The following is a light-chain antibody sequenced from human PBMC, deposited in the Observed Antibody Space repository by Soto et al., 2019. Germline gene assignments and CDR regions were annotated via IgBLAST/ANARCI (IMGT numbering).Light chain of an antibody. J-gene: IGKJ4*01. Sequence: EIVLTQSPGTLSLSPGERATLSCRASQSVSSIYLAWYQQKPGQAPRLLIYGASSRPTGIPDRVSGSGSGTDFTLTISRLEHEHFPVYYCQPHGSSALNFGGGTKVDIK. CDR2: GAS. CDR1: QSVSSIY. CDR3: QPHGSSALN. V-gene: IGKV3-20*01.